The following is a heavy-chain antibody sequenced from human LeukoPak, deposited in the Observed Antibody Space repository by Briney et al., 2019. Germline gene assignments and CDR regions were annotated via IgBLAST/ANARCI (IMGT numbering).Heavy chain of an antibody. CDR3: TRGLXXXXXXXXXI. V-gene: IGHV3-15*01. CDR1: GFTFDNAW. J-gene: IGHJ3*02. Sequence: PGGSLRLSCAASGFTFDNAWMNWVRQAPGKGLEWVGRIKSKTDGGTTDYAAPVKGRFTISRDDSKKTRYLQMKSLKTEETAVYYCTRGLXXXXXXXXXIXXXXXMVTVSS. CDR2: IKSKTDGGTT.